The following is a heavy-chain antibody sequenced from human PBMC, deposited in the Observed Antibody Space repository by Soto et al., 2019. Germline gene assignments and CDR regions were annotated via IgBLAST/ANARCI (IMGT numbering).Heavy chain of an antibody. CDR2: INPRGGST. V-gene: IGHV1-46*01. Sequence: QVQLVQSGAEVKKPGASVKVSCKASGYTFSTYYMHWVRQAPGQGYEWMGIINPRGGSTTYAQKFQGRVPMTRDTSTTTVYMELSSLKSEDTAVYYCARYDYNGYYFDYWGQGTLVTVSS. J-gene: IGHJ4*02. D-gene: IGHD4-4*01. CDR1: GYTFSTYY. CDR3: ARYDYNGYYFDY.